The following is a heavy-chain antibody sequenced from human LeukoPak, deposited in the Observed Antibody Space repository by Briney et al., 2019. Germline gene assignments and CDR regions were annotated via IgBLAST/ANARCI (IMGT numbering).Heavy chain of an antibody. CDR2: IYYSGST. V-gene: IGHV4-59*08. J-gene: IGHJ4*02. CDR3: ARHGQEVTMVRGALDY. CDR1: GGSISSYY. Sequence: SETLSLTCTVSGGSISSYYWSWLRQPPGKGLEWVGYIYYSGSTNYNPSLKSRVTVSLDTSKNQLSLKLSSVTAADTAVYYCARHGQEVTMVRGALDYWGQGTLVTVSS. D-gene: IGHD3-10*01.